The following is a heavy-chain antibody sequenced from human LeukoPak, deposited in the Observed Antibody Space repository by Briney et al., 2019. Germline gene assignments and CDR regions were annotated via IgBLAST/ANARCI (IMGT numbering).Heavy chain of an antibody. J-gene: IGHJ5*02. CDR1: GYTFTDYY. Sequence: ASVKVSCKTSGYTFTDYYMHWVRQAPGQGLEWMGWISAYNGNTSYAQKLQGRVTMTTDTSTSTAYMELRSLRSDDTAVYYCARDPTYYYDSSGYPWFDPWGQGTLVTVSS. CDR2: ISAYNGNT. V-gene: IGHV1-18*04. D-gene: IGHD3-22*01. CDR3: ARDPTYYYDSSGYPWFDP.